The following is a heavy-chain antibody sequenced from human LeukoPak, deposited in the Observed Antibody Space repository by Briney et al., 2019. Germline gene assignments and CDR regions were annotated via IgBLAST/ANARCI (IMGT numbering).Heavy chain of an antibody. V-gene: IGHV4-34*01. D-gene: IGHD6-19*01. CDR3: ARCDSGGWFFDS. CDR2: INQSGST. J-gene: IGHJ5*01. CDR1: GGSFSGYS. Sequence: SETLSLTCAVSGGSFSGYSWNWIRKSPGKGLDWIGEINQSGSTKYNPSLKSRVTISIDTSKSQFSMRLNSVTAADTALYYCARCDSGGWFFDSWGQGALVTVSS.